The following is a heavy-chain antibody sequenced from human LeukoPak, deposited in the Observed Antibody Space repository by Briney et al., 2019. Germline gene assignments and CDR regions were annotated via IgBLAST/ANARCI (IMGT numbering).Heavy chain of an antibody. D-gene: IGHD2-2*01. Sequence: GGSLRLSCAAPGFTFSSYAMHWVRQAPGKGLEWVAVISYDGSNKYYADSVKGRFTISRDNSKNTLYLQMNSLRAEDTAVYYCARDRGFPYCSSTSCPFGMFDPWGQGTLVTVSS. CDR3: ARDRGFPYCSSTSCPFGMFDP. CDR2: ISYDGSNK. CDR1: GFTFSSYA. V-gene: IGHV3-30-3*01. J-gene: IGHJ5*02.